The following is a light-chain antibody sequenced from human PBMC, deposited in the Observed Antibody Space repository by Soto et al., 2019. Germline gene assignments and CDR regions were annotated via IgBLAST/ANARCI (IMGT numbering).Light chain of an antibody. Sequence: DIQMTQSPSTLSASVGDTVTTTCRASQSISSWLAWYQQKPGKAPKVLIYKASSLESGVPSRFSGSGSGTEFTLTISSLQPDDSATYYCQQYQSLWTFGQGTKVEIK. CDR2: KAS. CDR1: QSISSW. CDR3: QQYQSLWT. V-gene: IGKV1-5*03. J-gene: IGKJ1*01.